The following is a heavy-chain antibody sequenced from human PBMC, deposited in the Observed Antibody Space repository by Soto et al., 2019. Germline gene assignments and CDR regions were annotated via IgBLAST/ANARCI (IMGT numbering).Heavy chain of an antibody. CDR1: GGSISSGGYY. D-gene: IGHD3-9*01. CDR2: IYYSGST. J-gene: IGHJ6*02. Sequence: SETLSLTCTVSGGSISSGGYYWSWIRQHPGKGMEWIGYIYYSGSTYYKPSLKSRVTISVDTSKNQFSLKLSSVTAADTAVYYCARDNYDILTGYYPKNGMDVWGQGTTVTVSS. V-gene: IGHV4-31*03. CDR3: ARDNYDILTGYYPKNGMDV.